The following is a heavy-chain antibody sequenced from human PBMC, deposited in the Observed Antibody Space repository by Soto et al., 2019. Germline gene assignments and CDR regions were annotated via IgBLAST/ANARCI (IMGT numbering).Heavy chain of an antibody. CDR3: ARDRSGSSFDY. D-gene: IGHD1-26*01. CDR1: GGSISSYY. Sequence: PSETLSLTCTVSGGSISSYYWSWIRQPPGKGLEWIGYIYYSGSTNYNPSLKSRVTISVDTSKNQFSLKLSSVTAADTAVYYCARDRSGSSFDYWGQRTLVTVSS. CDR2: IYYSGST. V-gene: IGHV4-59*01. J-gene: IGHJ4*02.